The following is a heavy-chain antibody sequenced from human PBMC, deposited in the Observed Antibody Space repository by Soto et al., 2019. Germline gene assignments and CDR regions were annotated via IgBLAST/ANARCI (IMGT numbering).Heavy chain of an antibody. V-gene: IGHV1-69*01. CDR1: GGTFSSYA. Sequence: QVQLVQSGAEVKKPGSSVKVSCKASGGTFSSYAISWVRQAPGQGLEWMGGIIPIFGTANYAQKFQGRVTNTADESTSKAYKELNSLRSEDTAVYYCARDLYVGSGHSYGYWDYWGQGTLVTVSS. J-gene: IGHJ4*02. D-gene: IGHD5-18*01. CDR2: IIPIFGTA. CDR3: ARDLYVGSGHSYGYWDY.